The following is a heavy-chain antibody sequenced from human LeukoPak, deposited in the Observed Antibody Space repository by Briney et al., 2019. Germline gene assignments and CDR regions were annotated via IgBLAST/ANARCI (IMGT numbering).Heavy chain of an antibody. CDR3: ASPGGEREGGFDY. Sequence: GGSLRLSCAASGLTISDYWMSWVRQAPGKGLEWVANIKKDGSETYYVDSVKGRFTISRDNAKNSLYLQMNSLRAEDTAVYYCASPGGEREGGFDYWGQGTLVTVSS. CDR2: IKKDGSET. J-gene: IGHJ4*02. V-gene: IGHV3-7*01. D-gene: IGHD1-1*01. CDR1: GLTISDYW.